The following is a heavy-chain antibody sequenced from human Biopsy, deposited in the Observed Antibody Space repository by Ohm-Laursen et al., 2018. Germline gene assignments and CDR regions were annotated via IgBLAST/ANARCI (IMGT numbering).Heavy chain of an antibody. CDR1: GGSFTGHY. Sequence: TLSLTCTVSGGSFTGHYWTWIPQPPGKGLEWIGHISHTGYNSYKSSLKSRVTISLDTSRKHFSLRLTSLAAADTAVYYCARRSNEYGGLYFPHWGQGTLVTVSS. CDR3: ARRSNEYGGLYFPH. V-gene: IGHV4-59*08. J-gene: IGHJ1*01. D-gene: IGHD4-23*01. CDR2: ISHTGYN.